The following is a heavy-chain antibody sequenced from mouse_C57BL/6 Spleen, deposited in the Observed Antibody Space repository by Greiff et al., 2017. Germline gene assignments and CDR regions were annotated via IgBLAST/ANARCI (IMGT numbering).Heavy chain of an antibody. V-gene: IGHV1-69*01. D-gene: IGHD1-1*01. CDR3: ARSLPPTVVAPYAMDY. J-gene: IGHJ4*01. CDR2: IDPSDSYT. Sequence: QVQLQQPGAELVMPGASVKLSCKASGYTFTSYWMHWVKQRPGQGLEWIGEIDPSDSYTNYNQKFKGKSTLTVDKSSSTAYMQLSSLTSEDSAVYYCARSLPPTVVAPYAMDYWGQGTSVTVSS. CDR1: GYTFTSYW.